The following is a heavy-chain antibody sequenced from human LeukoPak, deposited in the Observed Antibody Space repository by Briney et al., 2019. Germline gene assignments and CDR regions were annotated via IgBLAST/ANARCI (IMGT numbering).Heavy chain of an antibody. J-gene: IGHJ5*02. D-gene: IGHD2-2*01. CDR3: AKGTYCSSTSCYGGNWFDP. CDR1: GFTVSSSY. CDR2: ISGSGGST. V-gene: IGHV3-23*01. Sequence: GGSLRLSCAASGFTVSSSYISWVRQAPGKGLEWVSAISGSGGSTYYADSVKGRFTISRDNSKNTLYLQMNSLRAEDTAVYYCAKGTYCSSTSCYGGNWFDPWGQGTLVTVSS.